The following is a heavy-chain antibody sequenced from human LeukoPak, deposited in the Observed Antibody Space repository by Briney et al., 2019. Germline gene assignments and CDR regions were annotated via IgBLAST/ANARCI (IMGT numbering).Heavy chain of an antibody. D-gene: IGHD3-9*01. CDR3: GGGGWLLDY. CDR2: INSDGGTT. CDR1: GFRFRTDW. V-gene: IGHV3-74*01. J-gene: IGHJ4*02. Sequence: GGSLRHSCVASGFRFRTDWMNWVRQAPRKGLEWVSRINSDGGTTTYADSVKGRFTVSRDNAKNTLYLQMNSLRAEDTAVYYCGGGGWLLDYWGQGTLVTVSS.